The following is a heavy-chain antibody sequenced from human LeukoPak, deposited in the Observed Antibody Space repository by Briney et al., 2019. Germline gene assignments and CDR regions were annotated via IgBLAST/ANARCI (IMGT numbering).Heavy chain of an antibody. CDR1: AGSFSTYY. CDR3: AKSLYCGGDCS. J-gene: IGHJ5*02. D-gene: IGHD2-21*02. V-gene: IGHV4-34*01. CDR2: INHSGST. Sequence: PSETLSLTSAVYAGSFSTYYWSWIRQPPGKGLEWIGEINHSGSTKYNPSLKSRVTLSLDTSKNQFSLRLTSVTAADTAVYYCAKSLYCGGDCSWGQGTLVTVSS.